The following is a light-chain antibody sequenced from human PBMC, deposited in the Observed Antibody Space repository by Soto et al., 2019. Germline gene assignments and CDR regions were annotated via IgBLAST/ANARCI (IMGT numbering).Light chain of an antibody. J-gene: IGLJ1*01. CDR1: SSVVGSYNV. CDR2: EVN. CDR3: CSYAGGGTYV. Sequence: QSVLTQPASVSGSPGQSITISCTGSSSVVGSYNVVSWFQQHPGKAPNLIIYEVNKWPSGVSSRFSGSKSGNTASLTVSGLQAEDEADYYCCSYAGGGTYVFGTGTKVTVL. V-gene: IGLV2-23*02.